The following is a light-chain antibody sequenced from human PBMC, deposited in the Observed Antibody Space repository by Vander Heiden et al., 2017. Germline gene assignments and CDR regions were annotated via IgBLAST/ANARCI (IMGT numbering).Light chain of an antibody. CDR3: QQSDSTTVT. CDR1: QNIINY. CDR2: SAS. Sequence: DIQMTQSPSSLSASEGERVTITCRTSQNIINYLSWYQQKPGKAPKLLIFSASSLQTGVPSRFSGSGTGTDFTLTISSLQPEDFATYYCQQSDSTTVTFGQGTKVDVK. V-gene: IGKV1-39*01. J-gene: IGKJ2*01.